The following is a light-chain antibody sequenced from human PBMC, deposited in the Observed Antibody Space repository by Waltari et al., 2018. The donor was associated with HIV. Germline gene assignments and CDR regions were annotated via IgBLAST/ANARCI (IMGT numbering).Light chain of an antibody. J-gene: IGLJ2*01. Sequence: QSALTQPRSVSGSPGQSVTITCTGISSDLGRYNYASWYQQDPGKAPKLMLFDVNKRPSGVPARFSGSKSGNTASLTISGLQAEDEADYYCCSNAGSHVVFGGGTKVTVL. CDR3: CSNAGSHVV. V-gene: IGLV2-11*01. CDR2: DVN. CDR1: SSDLGRYNY.